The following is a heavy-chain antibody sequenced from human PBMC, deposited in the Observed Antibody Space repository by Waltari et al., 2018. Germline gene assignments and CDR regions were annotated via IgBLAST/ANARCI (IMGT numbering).Heavy chain of an antibody. J-gene: IGHJ4*02. Sequence: QVQLQESGPGLVKPSETLSLTCTVSGGSISSYYWSWIRQPPGTGLEWIGYIYYSGSTNYNPSLKSRVTISVDTSKNQFSLKLSSVTAADTAVYYCARGLLNEYCSGGSCYSGFDYWGQGTLVTVSS. V-gene: IGHV4-59*01. CDR2: IYYSGST. D-gene: IGHD2-15*01. CDR3: ARGLLNEYCSGGSCYSGFDY. CDR1: GGSISSYY.